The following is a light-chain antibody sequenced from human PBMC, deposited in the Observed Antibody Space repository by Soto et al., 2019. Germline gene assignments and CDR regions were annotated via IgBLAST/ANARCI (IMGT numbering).Light chain of an antibody. Sequence: EIVLTQSPGTLSLSPGERATLSCRASQSVSSSYLACYQKKPGQAPRLLIYGASSRATGIPDRFSGSGSGTDFTLTISRLEPEDFAVYYCQQYGSSLPTFGHGTKVDIK. CDR2: GAS. V-gene: IGKV3-20*01. CDR3: QQYGSSLPT. J-gene: IGKJ1*01. CDR1: QSVSSSY.